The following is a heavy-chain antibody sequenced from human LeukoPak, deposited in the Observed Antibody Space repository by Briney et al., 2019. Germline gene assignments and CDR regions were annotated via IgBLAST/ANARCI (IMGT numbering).Heavy chain of an antibody. CDR1: GFSYSNSG. CDR3: AKGGDYALDY. Sequence: GGSLRLSCAASGFSYSNSGIHWVRQAPGKGLDWLAFIQYDGRNKYYADSVKGRFTMSRDNSKNTLTMFLQMNSLRVEDTAVYYCAKGGDYALDYWGQGTLVTVSS. J-gene: IGHJ4*02. CDR2: IQYDGRNK. V-gene: IGHV3-30*02. D-gene: IGHD4-17*01.